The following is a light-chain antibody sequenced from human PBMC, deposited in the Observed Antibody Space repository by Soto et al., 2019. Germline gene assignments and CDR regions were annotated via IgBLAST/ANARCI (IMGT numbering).Light chain of an antibody. CDR1: QSISSN. CDR3: QQYNSWPYT. V-gene: IGKV3-15*01. J-gene: IGKJ2*01. Sequence: EIVMTQSPATLSVSPGERATLSCRASQSISSNLAWYQQKPGQAPRLLIYGASTRATDIPARFSGSGSGTEFTLTISSLQSEDFAAYYCQQYNSWPYTFGQGTKLAIK. CDR2: GAS.